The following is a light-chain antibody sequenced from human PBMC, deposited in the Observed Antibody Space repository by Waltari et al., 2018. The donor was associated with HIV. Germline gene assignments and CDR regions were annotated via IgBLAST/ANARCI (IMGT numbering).Light chain of an antibody. J-gene: IGKJ5*01. CDR3: QHTNSTPQT. CDR2: AGS. Sequence: DIQMTQSPSSLSASVGDRVTITCRASQTINSSLNWYQQTPGNAPRLLIFAGSYLQSVVPSMFSGSGAGTDFILTVSSLQPEDFATYYCQHTNSTPQTFGQGTRLEI. V-gene: IGKV1-39*01. CDR1: QTINSS.